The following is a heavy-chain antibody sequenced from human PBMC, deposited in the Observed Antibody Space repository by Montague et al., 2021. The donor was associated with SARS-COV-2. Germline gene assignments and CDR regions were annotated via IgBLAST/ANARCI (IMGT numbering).Heavy chain of an antibody. CDR3: ATESLGYCSSTSCYGPHYGMDV. CDR2: IDYSGXT. D-gene: IGHD2-2*01. V-gene: IGHV4-31*03. CDR1: GGSISSGGYY. Sequence: TLSLTCTVSGGSISSGGYYWSWIRQHPGKGLEWIGYIDYSGXTXYXXXXKXRVTISVDTSKNQFSLKLSSVTAADTAVYYCATESLGYCSSTSCYGPHYGMDVWGQGTTVTVSS. J-gene: IGHJ6*02.